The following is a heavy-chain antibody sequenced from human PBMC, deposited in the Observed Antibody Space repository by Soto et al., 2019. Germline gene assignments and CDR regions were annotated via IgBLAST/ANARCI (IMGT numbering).Heavy chain of an antibody. CDR1: GDYISSHY. CDR2: VYHSGKT. V-gene: IGHV4-59*08. CDR3: ARPKGIAPAIWYFDL. Sequence: QVQLQESGPGLVKPSETLLLTCTVSGDYISSHYWSWIRQPPGTGLEWIGYVYHSGKTDSNPSLKSRVTISMDTSKNQISLSLTSVTAADAAVYYCARPKGIAPAIWYFDLWGRGTLVTVSS. J-gene: IGHJ2*01. D-gene: IGHD6-13*01.